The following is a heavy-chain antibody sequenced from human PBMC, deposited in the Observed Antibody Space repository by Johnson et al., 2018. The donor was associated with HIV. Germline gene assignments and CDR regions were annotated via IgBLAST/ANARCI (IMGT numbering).Heavy chain of an antibody. CDR1: GFTFSSFE. J-gene: IGHJ3*02. V-gene: IGHV3-13*01. CDR2: IGTAGDT. D-gene: IGHD5-18*01. Sequence: VQLVESGGGLVQPGGSLRLSCAASGFTFSSFEMHWVRLATGKSLEWVSAIGTAGDTYYPGSVKGRFTISRDNSKNTLYLQMNSLRAEETAVYYCARDRKSVNSYGLNHDAFDIWGQGTMVTVSS. CDR3: ARDRKSVNSYGLNHDAFDI.